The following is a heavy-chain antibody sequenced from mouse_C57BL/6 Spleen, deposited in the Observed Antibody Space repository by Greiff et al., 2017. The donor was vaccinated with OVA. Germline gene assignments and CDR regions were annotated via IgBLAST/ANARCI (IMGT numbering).Heavy chain of an antibody. D-gene: IGHD3-2*02. CDR3: ATAQAPWFAY. J-gene: IGHJ3*01. V-gene: IGHV1-69*01. CDR2: IDPSDSYT. Sequence: QVHVKQPGAELVMPGASVKLSCKASGYTFTSYWMHWVKQRPGQGLEWIGEIDPSDSYTNYNQKFKGKSTLTVDKSSSTAYMQLSSLTSEDSAVYYCATAQAPWFAYWGQGTLVTVSA. CDR1: GYTFTSYW.